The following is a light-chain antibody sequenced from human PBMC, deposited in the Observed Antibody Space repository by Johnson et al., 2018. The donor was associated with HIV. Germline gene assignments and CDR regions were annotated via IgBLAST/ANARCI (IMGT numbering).Light chain of an antibody. Sequence: VLTQPPSVSAAPGQKVTISCSGSSSNIGNHYVSWYQHLPGTAPKLLIYENDKRPSGIPDRFSGSKSGTSATLGITGLQTGDEADYYCGTWDPSLSAGVFGTGTRVTVL. CDR2: END. CDR3: GTWDPSLSAGV. CDR1: SSNIGNHY. J-gene: IGLJ1*01. V-gene: IGLV1-51*02.